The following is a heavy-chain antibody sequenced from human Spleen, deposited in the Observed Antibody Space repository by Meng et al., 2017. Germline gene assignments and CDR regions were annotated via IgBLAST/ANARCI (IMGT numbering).Heavy chain of an antibody. CDR1: GYTFTTYG. CDR2: ISAYNGNT. J-gene: IGHJ4*01. V-gene: IGHV1-18*01. Sequence: QVQVVQSGAEVKEPGASVKVSCKASGYTFTTYGLSWVRQAPGQGLEWMGWISAYNGNTNYAQKVQGRVTMTRDTSTTTAYMELRNLRSDDTAVYYCVSERGGGSFDYWGQAPWSPSPQ. D-gene: IGHD3-10*01. CDR3: VSERGGGSFDY.